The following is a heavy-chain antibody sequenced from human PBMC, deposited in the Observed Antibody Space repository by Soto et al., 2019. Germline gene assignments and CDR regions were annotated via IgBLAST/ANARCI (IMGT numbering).Heavy chain of an antibody. CDR3: ATFMIVVDSP. J-gene: IGHJ5*02. V-gene: IGHV1-24*01. CDR1: GYTLTELS. CDR2: FDPEDGET. Sequence: ASVKVSCKVSGYTLTELSMHCVRQAPVKGLEWMGGFDPEDGETVYAQKFQGRVTMTEDTSTDTAYMELSSLRSEDTAVYYCATFMIVVDSPWGQGTLVTVSS. D-gene: IGHD3-22*01.